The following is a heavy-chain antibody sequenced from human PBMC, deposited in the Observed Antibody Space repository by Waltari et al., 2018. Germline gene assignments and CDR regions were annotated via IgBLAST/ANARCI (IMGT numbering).Heavy chain of an antibody. CDR2: IYHSGST. Sequence: QVQLQESGPGLVKPSGTLSLTCVVYGGSISSGNWWSWVRQPPGKGLEWIGEIYHSGSTNYNPSLKSRLSISLDKSKNQFSLNLRSVTAADTAVYYCARDRGLRGGYDSWGQGTLVTVSS. D-gene: IGHD5-12*01. V-gene: IGHV4-4*02. J-gene: IGHJ5*02. CDR1: GGSISSGNW. CDR3: ARDRGLRGGYDS.